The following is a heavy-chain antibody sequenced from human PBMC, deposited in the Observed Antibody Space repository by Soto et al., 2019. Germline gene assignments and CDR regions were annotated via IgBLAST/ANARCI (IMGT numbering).Heavy chain of an antibody. Sequence: QVQLQESGPGLVKPSETLSLTCTVSGGSISSYYWSWIRQPAGKGLEWIGRIYTSGSTNYNPSLKGRVTVSVHTSKTQFSLKLSSVNAADTAVYYCAREKQGLAAALHYWGQGTLVTVSS. V-gene: IGHV4-4*07. CDR1: GGSISSYY. CDR2: IYTSGST. D-gene: IGHD6-13*01. CDR3: AREKQGLAAALHY. J-gene: IGHJ4*02.